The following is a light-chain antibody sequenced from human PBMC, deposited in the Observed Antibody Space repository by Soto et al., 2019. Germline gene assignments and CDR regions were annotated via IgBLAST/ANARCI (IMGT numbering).Light chain of an antibody. V-gene: IGLV2-23*02. Sequence: QSDLTQPASVSGAPGQSITISCPGTNSDIGIYNLVSWYQQHPGKVPKVIIYEVAKRPSGVSDRFSGSKSGNTASLTISGLQAEDEADYYCCSYAGTTTFVVFGGGTQLTVL. J-gene: IGLJ2*01. CDR3: CSYAGTTTFVV. CDR1: NSDIGIYNL. CDR2: EVA.